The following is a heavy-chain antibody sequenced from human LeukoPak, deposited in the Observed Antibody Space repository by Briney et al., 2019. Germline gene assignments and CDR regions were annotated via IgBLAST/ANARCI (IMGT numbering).Heavy chain of an antibody. D-gene: IGHD3-22*01. CDR1: GFPFSTYW. CDR2: IKQDGSEK. CDR3: ARDEHQYYSESSGRFDF. V-gene: IGHV3-7*04. Sequence: GGSLRLSCAASGFPFSTYWMTWVRQAPGKGLEWVANIKQDGSEKYYVDSARGRFTISRDNAKNSLYLQMNSLRAEDTAVYYCARDEHQYYSESSGRFDFWGQGVLITVSS. J-gene: IGHJ4*02.